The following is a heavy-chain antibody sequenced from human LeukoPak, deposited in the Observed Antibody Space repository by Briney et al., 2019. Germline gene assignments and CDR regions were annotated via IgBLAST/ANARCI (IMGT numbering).Heavy chain of an antibody. J-gene: IGHJ4*02. CDR2: IVVGSGNT. CDR1: GFTFTSSV. D-gene: IGHD3-10*01. Sequence: SVKVSCKASGFTFTSSVVQWVRQARGQRLEWIGWIVVGSGNTNYAQKFQERVTITRDMSTSTAYMELSSLRFEDTAVYYCATDRAGSYLRFVYWGQGTPVTVSS. CDR3: ATDRAGSYLRFVY. V-gene: IGHV1-58*01.